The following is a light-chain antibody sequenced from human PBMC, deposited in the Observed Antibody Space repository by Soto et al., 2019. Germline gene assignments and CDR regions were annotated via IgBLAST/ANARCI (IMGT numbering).Light chain of an antibody. CDR3: QQSYSTLPYT. CDR1: QSISSY. J-gene: IGKJ2*01. Sequence: DIQMTQSPSSLSASVGDRVNITCRASQSISSYLNWYQQKPGKAPKLLIYAASSLQSGVPSRFSGSGSGTDFTLTISSLQPEDFATYYCQQSYSTLPYTFGQGTKLEIK. V-gene: IGKV1-39*01. CDR2: AAS.